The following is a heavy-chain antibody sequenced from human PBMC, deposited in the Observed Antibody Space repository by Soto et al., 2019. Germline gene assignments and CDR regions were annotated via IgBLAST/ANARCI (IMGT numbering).Heavy chain of an antibody. J-gene: IGHJ6*02. D-gene: IGHD2-8*01. CDR2: ISGSGDGT. CDR3: TRSRRSILMVYGFGGMDV. V-gene: IGHV3-23*01. Sequence: PGGSLRLSCAASGFTVGSHAMSWVRQAPGKGLEWVSSISGSGDGTYYGDSVKGRFTISRDSSSSTLYLQMDNRRGEDTAVYFCTRSRRSILMVYGFGGMDVWGQGTTVTVSS. CDR1: GFTVGSHA.